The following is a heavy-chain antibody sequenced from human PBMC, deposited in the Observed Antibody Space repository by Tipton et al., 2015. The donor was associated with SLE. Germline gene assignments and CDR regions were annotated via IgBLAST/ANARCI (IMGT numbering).Heavy chain of an antibody. CDR1: GGSISSYY. D-gene: IGHD2-8*01. CDR2: ISYDGSNK. CDR3: AVWQFDY. V-gene: IGHV3-30*03. J-gene: IGHJ4*02. Sequence: SLRLSCTVSGGSISSYYWSWIRQPPGKGLEWVAVISYDGSNKYYADSVKGRFTISRDNSKNTLYLQMNSLRAEDTAVYYCAVWQFDYWGQGTLVTVSS.